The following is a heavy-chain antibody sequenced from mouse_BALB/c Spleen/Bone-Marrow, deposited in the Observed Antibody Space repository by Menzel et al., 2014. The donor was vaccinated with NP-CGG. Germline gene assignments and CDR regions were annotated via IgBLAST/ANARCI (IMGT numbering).Heavy chain of an antibody. CDR2: INPDSSTI. V-gene: IGHV4-1*02. Sequence: DVQLQESGGGLVQPGGSLKVSRAASGFDFSRFWMSWVRQAPGKGLEWIGEINPDSSTINYTPSLKDKFIISRDSAKNTLYLQMSKVRSEDTALYYCARRYGSSYRYWYFDVWGAGTTVTVSS. CDR1: GFDFSRFW. CDR3: ARRYGSSYRYWYFDV. J-gene: IGHJ1*01. D-gene: IGHD1-1*01.